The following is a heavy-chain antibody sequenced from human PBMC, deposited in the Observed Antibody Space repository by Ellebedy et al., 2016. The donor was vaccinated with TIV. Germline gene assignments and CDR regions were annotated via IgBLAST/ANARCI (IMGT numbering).Heavy chain of an antibody. J-gene: IGHJ4*02. V-gene: IGHV3-7*01. CDR2: IKQDGSER. D-gene: IGHD4-23*01. Sequence: GGSLRLSXAASGFSFSSYWMSWVRQAPGKGLEWVANIKQDGSERYYVASVKGRFTISRDNAKNSLFLQVNSLRAEDTAVYFCASHKDVLGGDWGQGTLVTVSS. CDR3: ASHKDVLGGD. CDR1: GFSFSSYW.